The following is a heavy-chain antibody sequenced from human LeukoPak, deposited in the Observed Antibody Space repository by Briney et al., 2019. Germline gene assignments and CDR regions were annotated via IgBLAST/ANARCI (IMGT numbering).Heavy chain of an antibody. J-gene: IGHJ4*02. Sequence: SQTLSLTSALSGDSVSINSAAWNWIRQSPSRGLEWLGRTYYRSKWYNDYAVSVKSRITINTDTSKNQFSLQLNSVTPEDTAVYYCARGPSGDGYNWHPVNWGQGTLVTVSS. CDR2: TYYRSKWYN. V-gene: IGHV6-1*01. CDR3: ARGPSGDGYNWHPVN. CDR1: GDSVSINSAA. D-gene: IGHD5-24*01.